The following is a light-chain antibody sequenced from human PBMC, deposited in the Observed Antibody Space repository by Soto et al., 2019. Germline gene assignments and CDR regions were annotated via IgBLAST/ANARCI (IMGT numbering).Light chain of an antibody. J-gene: IGLJ2*01. Sequence: QSALTQPASVSGSPGKSITISCTGTSSDVGGYNYVSWYQQHPGKAPKLMIYDASNRPSGVSNRFSGSNSGNTASLTISGLQAEDEDDYYCRSYTSSSTLVFGGGTKLTVL. V-gene: IGLV2-14*01. CDR3: RSYTSSSTLV. CDR2: DAS. CDR1: SSDVGGYNY.